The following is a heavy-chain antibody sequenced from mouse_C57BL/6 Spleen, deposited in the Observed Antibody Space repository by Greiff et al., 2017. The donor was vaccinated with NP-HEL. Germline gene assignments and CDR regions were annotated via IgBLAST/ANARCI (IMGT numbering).Heavy chain of an antibody. CDR3: VRQGYYYGSSYVRSGSVDY. J-gene: IGHJ4*01. V-gene: IGHV10-1*01. CDR2: IRSKSNNYAT. Sequence: EVQGVESGGGLVQPKGSLKLSCAASGFSFNTYAMNWVRQAPGKGLEWVARIRSKSNNYATYYADSVKDRFTISRDDSESMLYLQMNNLTTEDTAMYYCVRQGYYYGSSYVRSGSVDYWGQGTSVTVSS. CDR1: GFSFNTYA. D-gene: IGHD1-1*01.